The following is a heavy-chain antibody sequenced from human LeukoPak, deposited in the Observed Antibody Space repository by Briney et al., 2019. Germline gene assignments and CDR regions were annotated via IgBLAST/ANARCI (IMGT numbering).Heavy chain of an antibody. CDR1: GGSISSYY. J-gene: IGHJ4*02. CDR2: IYYSGST. V-gene: IGHV4-59*08. CDR3: ARHYYDRSDSYSFDY. D-gene: IGHD3-22*01. Sequence: SETLSLTCTVSGGSISSYYWSWIRQPPGKGLEWIGYIYYSGSTNYNPSLKSRVTISEDTSVNQCSLKLSSVTAADTAVYYCARHYYDRSDSYSFDYWGQGTLVTVSS.